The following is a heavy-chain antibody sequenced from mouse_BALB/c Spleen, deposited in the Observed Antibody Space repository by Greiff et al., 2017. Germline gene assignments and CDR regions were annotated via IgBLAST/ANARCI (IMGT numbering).Heavy chain of an antibody. D-gene: IGHD2-3*01. J-gene: IGHJ2*01. CDR2: ISSGGST. CDR1: GFTFSSYA. CDR3: ARGGNDGYYNYFDY. V-gene: IGHV5-6-5*01. Sequence: EVKLVESGGGLVKPGGSLKLSCAASGFTFSSYAMSWVRQTPEKRLEWVASISSGGSTYYPDSVKGRFTISRDNARNILYLQMSSLRSEDTAMYYCARGGNDGYYNYFDYGGQGTTLTVAS.